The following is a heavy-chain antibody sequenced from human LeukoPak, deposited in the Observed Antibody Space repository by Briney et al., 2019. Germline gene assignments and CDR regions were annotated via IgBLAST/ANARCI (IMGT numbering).Heavy chain of an antibody. D-gene: IGHD6-6*01. CDR2: IYTSGST. CDR1: GGSISSYY. Sequence: PSETLSLTCTVSGGSISSYYWSWIRQPPGKGLEWIGYIYTSGSTNYNPSLKSRVTISVDTSKNQFSLKLSSVTAADTAVYYCARHRIRIAARQNSAFDIWGQGTMVTVSS. V-gene: IGHV4-4*09. J-gene: IGHJ3*02. CDR3: ARHRIRIAARQNSAFDI.